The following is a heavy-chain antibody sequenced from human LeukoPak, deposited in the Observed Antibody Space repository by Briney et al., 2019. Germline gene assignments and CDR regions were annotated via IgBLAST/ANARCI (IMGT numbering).Heavy chain of an antibody. D-gene: IGHD3-10*01. Sequence: TSGTLSLTCTVSGGSISTYSWNWIRQPPGKGLEWIGRIYTSGTTNYNPSLGSRVTISVDTSINQLSLKLSSVTAADTAVYYCARRVQEARSIGSANWLDPWGQGILVTVSS. CDR3: ARRVQEARSIGSANWLDP. CDR1: GGSISTYS. CDR2: IYTSGTT. V-gene: IGHV4-4*09. J-gene: IGHJ5*02.